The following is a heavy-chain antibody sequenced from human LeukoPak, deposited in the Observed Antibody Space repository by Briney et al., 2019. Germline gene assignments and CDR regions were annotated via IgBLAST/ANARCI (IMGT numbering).Heavy chain of an antibody. CDR2: FDPEDGET. J-gene: IGHJ4*02. V-gene: IGHV1-24*01. D-gene: IGHD6-19*01. CDR1: GYTLTELS. CDR3: ARVGYSSGWYAGYFDY. Sequence: ASVKVSCKVSGYTLTELSMHWVRQAPGKGLEWIGGFDPEDGETIYAQKFQGRVTMTEDTSTDTAYMELSSLRSDDTAVYYCARVGYSSGWYAGYFDYWGQGTLVTVSS.